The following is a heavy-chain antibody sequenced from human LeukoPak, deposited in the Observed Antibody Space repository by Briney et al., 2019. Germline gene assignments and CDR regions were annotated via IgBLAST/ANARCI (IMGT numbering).Heavy chain of an antibody. D-gene: IGHD6-19*01. J-gene: IGHJ4*02. CDR3: AKGSPSAVAGPLPYYFDY. V-gene: IGHV3-23*01. CDR1: GFTFSSYA. CDR2: ISGSGGST. Sequence: GGSLRLSCAASGFTFSSYAMSWVRQAPGKGLERVSAISGSGGSTYYADSVKGRFTISRDNSKNTLYLQMNSLRAEDTAVYYCAKGSPSAVAGPLPYYFDYWGQGTLVTVSS.